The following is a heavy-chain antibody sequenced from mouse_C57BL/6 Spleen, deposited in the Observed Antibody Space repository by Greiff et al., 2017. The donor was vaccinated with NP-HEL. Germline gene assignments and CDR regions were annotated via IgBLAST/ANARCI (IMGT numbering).Heavy chain of an antibody. V-gene: IGHV1-4*01. Sequence: QVQLQQSGAELARPGASVKMSCKASGYTFTSYTMHWVKQRPGQGLEWIGYINPSSGYTKYNQKFKDKATLTADKSSSTAYMQLSSLTSEDSAVYYCARPSSITTVVGRFAYWGQGTLVTVSA. CDR1: GYTFTSYT. CDR2: INPSSGYT. D-gene: IGHD1-1*01. J-gene: IGHJ3*01. CDR3: ARPSSITTVVGRFAY.